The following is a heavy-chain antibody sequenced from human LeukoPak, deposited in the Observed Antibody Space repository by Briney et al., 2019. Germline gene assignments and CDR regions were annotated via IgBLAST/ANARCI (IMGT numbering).Heavy chain of an antibody. CDR3: AKDRLDTATRSGDFDY. Sequence: SLRLSCAASGFTFDDYAMHWVRQAPGKGLEWVSGICWNSGSIGYADSVKGRFTISRDNAKNSLYLQMNSLRAEDTALYYCAKDRLDTATRSGDFDYWGQGTLVTVSS. CDR2: ICWNSGSI. V-gene: IGHV3-9*01. CDR1: GFTFDDYA. D-gene: IGHD5-18*01. J-gene: IGHJ4*02.